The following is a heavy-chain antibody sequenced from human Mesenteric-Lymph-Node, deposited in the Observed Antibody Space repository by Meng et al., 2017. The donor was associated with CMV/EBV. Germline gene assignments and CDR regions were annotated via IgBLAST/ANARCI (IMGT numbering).Heavy chain of an antibody. D-gene: IGHD3-3*01. CDR2: IYYSGST. CDR1: GGSIISRDYY. Sequence: SETLSLTCTVSGGSIISRDYYWSWIRQPPGKGLEWIGYIYYSGSTNYNPSLKSRVTISVDTSKNQFSLKLSSVTAADTAVYYCARVDYDFWSGYPGDAFDIWGQGTMVTVSS. V-gene: IGHV4-61*08. CDR3: ARVDYDFWSGYPGDAFDI. J-gene: IGHJ3*02.